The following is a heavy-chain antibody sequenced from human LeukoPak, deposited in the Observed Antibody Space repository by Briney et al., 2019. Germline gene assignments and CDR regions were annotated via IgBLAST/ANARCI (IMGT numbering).Heavy chain of an antibody. D-gene: IGHD2-15*01. V-gene: IGHV3-23*01. CDR2: IGTSGDT. J-gene: IGHJ4*02. CDR3: AKSRIVDRRGYFDY. CDR1: GLTFNIYP. Sequence: GDSLRLSCVASGLTFNIYPMTWVRQSPGKGLEWVSTIGTSGDTYYADSVKGRFTISRDDSKNTLYLQMHSLGAEDTAVYYCAKSRIVDRRGYFDYWSQGTLVTVSS.